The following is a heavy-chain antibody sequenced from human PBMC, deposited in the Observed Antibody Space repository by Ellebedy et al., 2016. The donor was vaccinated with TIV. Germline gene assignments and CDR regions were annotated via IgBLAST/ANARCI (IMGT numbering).Heavy chain of an antibody. J-gene: IGHJ3*02. CDR2: IAHDGLNE. D-gene: IGHD6-19*01. CDR1: GFSFSSHG. Sequence: GESLKISCAASGFSFSSHGMHWVRQAPGKGLEWVALIAHDGLNEDYADSVKGRLTISRDNSKNTLYLEMNSLRVEDTAVYYCVRDRAQWLVHSIFDIWGHGTTVAVSS. V-gene: IGHV3-30*05. CDR3: VRDRAQWLVHSIFDI.